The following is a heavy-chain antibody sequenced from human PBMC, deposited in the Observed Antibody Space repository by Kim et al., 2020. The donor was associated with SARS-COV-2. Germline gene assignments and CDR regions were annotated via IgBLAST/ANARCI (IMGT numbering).Heavy chain of an antibody. CDR2: IWYDGSNK. CDR3: AKGGRYCSGGSCYEFDY. V-gene: IGHV3-33*06. D-gene: IGHD2-15*01. J-gene: IGHJ4*02. CDR1: GFTFSSYA. Sequence: GGSLRLSCAASGFTFSSYAMHWVRQAPGKGLEWVAVIWYDGSNKYYADSVKGRFTISRDNSKNTLYLQMNSLRAEDTAVYYCAKGGRYCSGGSCYEFDYWGQGTLVTVSS.